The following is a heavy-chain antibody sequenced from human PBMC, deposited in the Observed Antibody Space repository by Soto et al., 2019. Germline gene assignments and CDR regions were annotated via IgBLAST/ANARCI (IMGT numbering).Heavy chain of an antibody. CDR3: ARDLTGVVVVITGGYDY. D-gene: IGHD3-22*01. CDR1: GFTFSSYW. J-gene: IGHJ4*02. CDR2: IKQDGSEK. Sequence: GGSLRLSCAASGFTFSSYWMSWVRQAPGKGLEWVANIKQDGSEKYYVDSVKGRFTISRDNAKNSLYLQMNSLRAEDTAVYYCARDLTGVVVVITGGYDYWGQGTLVTVSS. V-gene: IGHV3-7*04.